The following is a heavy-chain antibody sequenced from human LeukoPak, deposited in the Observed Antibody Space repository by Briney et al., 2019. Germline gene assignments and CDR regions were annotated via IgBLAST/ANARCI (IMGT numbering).Heavy chain of an antibody. V-gene: IGHV3-30*18. CDR2: ISYDGNNK. D-gene: IGHD3-16*01. CDR3: AKDRGRPNYYYVDV. J-gene: IGHJ6*03. Sequence: PGRSLRLSCAASGFTFRNYDIHWVRQAPGKGLEWVAVISYDGNNKYYGDSVKGRFTISRDNSKNTLYLQMNSLRTEDTAVYYCAKDRGRPNYYYVDVWGKGTTVTVSS. CDR1: GFTFRNYD.